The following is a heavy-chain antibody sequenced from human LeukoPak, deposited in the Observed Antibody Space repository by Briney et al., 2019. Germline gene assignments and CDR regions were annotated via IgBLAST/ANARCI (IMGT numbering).Heavy chain of an antibody. D-gene: IGHD2-2*01. V-gene: IGHV5-51*01. J-gene: IGHJ4*02. Sequence: GESLKISCKGSGYTFTNYWIGWVRQMPGKGLELMGIIYPGDSSIRYSPSFQGQVTISADKSISTAYLQWSSLKASDTAIYYCVRHLSDITSCPNYWGPGTLVTVAS. CDR1: GYTFTNYW. CDR2: IYPGDSSI. CDR3: VRHLSDITSCPNY.